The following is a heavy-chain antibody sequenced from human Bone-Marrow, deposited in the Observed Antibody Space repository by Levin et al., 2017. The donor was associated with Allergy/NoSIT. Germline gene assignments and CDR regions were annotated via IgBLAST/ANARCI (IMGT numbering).Heavy chain of an antibody. Sequence: GGSLRLSCAASGFTFSTYWMHWVRQAPGKGLVWVSRINSDGSSKSYADSVKGRFTISRDNAKNTLYLQMNSLRAEDTAVYYCARPGMAFLSDAFDIWGQGTVVSVSS. CDR1: GFTFSTYW. V-gene: IGHV3-74*01. J-gene: IGHJ3*02. D-gene: IGHD5-24*01. CDR2: INSDGSSK. CDR3: ARPGMAFLSDAFDI.